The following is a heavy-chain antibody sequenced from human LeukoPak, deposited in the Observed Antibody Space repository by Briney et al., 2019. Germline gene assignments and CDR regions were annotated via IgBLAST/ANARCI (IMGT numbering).Heavy chain of an antibody. J-gene: IGHJ3*02. Sequence: SETLSLTCTVSGGSISSYYLSWIRQPPGKGLEWIGYIYYSGSTNYNPSLKSRVTISVDTSKNQFSLKLSSGTAADTAVYYGARDGSAFDIWGQGTMVTVSS. CDR3: ARDGSAFDI. CDR1: GGSISSYY. D-gene: IGHD2-2*03. CDR2: IYYSGST. V-gene: IGHV4-59*01.